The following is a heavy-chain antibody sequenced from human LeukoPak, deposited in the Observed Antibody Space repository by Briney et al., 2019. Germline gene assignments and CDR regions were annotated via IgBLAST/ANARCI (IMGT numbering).Heavy chain of an antibody. D-gene: IGHD1-14*01. V-gene: IGHV1-8*02. Sequence: ASEKVSCKASGGTFSSYAINWVRQATGQGLEWVGWMNPNNSDIGYAQKFQGRVTMTRNTSIGTAYMELSSLRFEDTAIYYCVRVPPGTTIYAYWGQGTLVTVSS. J-gene: IGHJ4*02. CDR1: GGTFSSYA. CDR3: VRVPPGTTIYAY. CDR2: MNPNNSDI.